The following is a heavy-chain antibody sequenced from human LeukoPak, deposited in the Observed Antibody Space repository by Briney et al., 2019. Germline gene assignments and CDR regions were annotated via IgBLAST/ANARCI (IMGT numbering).Heavy chain of an antibody. CDR2: IYYSGST. J-gene: IGHJ4*02. D-gene: IGHD3-10*01. V-gene: IGHV4-59*01. CDR1: GGSISSYY. CDR3: ARGYGSGSFIDY. Sequence: SETLSLTCTVSGGSISSYYWSWIRQPPGKGLEWIGYIYYSGSTNYNPSLKSRVTISVDTSKNQFSLKLGSVTAADTAVYYCARGYGSGSFIDYWGQGTLVTVSS.